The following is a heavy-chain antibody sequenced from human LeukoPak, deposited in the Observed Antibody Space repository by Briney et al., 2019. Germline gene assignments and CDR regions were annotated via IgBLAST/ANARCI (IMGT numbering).Heavy chain of an antibody. Sequence: GGSLRLSCAASGFTVSSNYMSWVRQAPGKGLEWVSVIYSGGSTYYADSVKGRFTISRDNSKNTLYLQMNSLRAEDTAVYYCASPIAAAGEGNWFDPWGQGTLVTVSS. CDR1: GFTVSSNY. V-gene: IGHV3-66*01. J-gene: IGHJ5*02. CDR2: IYSGGST. D-gene: IGHD6-13*01. CDR3: ASPIAAAGEGNWFDP.